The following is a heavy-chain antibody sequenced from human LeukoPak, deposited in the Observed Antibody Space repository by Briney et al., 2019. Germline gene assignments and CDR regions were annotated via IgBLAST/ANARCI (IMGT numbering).Heavy chain of an antibody. V-gene: IGHV3-53*01. CDR3: ARESSGYFDY. CDR2: IYSGGST. CDR1: GFTVSSND. Sequence: GGSLGLPCAASGFTVSSNDMSWVRQPQGKGLEWVSIIYSGGSTYYADSVKGRFTISRDNSKNTLYLQMNSLRAEDTAVYYCARESSGYFDYWGQGTLVTVSS. J-gene: IGHJ4*02. D-gene: IGHD3-22*01.